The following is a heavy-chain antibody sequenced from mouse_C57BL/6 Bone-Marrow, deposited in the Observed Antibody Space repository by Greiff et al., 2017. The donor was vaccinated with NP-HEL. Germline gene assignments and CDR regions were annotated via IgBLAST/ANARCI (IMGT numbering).Heavy chain of an antibody. Sequence: QVHVKQSGAELVKPGASVKLSCKASGYTFTSYWMHWVKQRPGRGLEWIGRIDPNSGGTKYNEKFKSKATLTVDKPSSTAYMQLSSLTSEDSAVYYCARWVLPYEGYAMDYWGQGTSVTVSS. CDR2: IDPNSGGT. J-gene: IGHJ4*01. D-gene: IGHD1-1*01. V-gene: IGHV1-72*01. CDR3: ARWVLPYEGYAMDY. CDR1: GYTFTSYW.